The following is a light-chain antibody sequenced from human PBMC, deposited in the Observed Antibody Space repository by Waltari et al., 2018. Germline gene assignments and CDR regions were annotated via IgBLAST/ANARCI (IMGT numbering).Light chain of an antibody. CDR3: SSYAGSNNLGV. CDR2: EVT. CDR1: TSDVGGYNS. J-gene: IGLJ3*02. Sequence: QSALTQPPSASGSPGQSVTISCTGPTSDVGGYNSVSWYQQHPGKAPKLVIYEVTRRPSGVPDRFSGSKSGNTASLTVSGLQAEDEANYYCSSYAGSNNLGVFGGGTKLTVL. V-gene: IGLV2-8*01.